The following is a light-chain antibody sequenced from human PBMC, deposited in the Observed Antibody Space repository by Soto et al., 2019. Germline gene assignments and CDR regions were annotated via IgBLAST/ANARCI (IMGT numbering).Light chain of an antibody. Sequence: ALTQPRSVSGSPGQSVTISCTGTSSDVGGYDYVSWYQHHPGKAPKLMIYDVDNRPSGVPGRFSGSKSGNTASLTISGLQAEDEAVYYCCSYAGSYPFVFGTGTKVTDL. CDR2: DVD. CDR1: SSDVGGYDY. CDR3: CSYAGSYPFV. V-gene: IGLV2-11*01. J-gene: IGLJ1*01.